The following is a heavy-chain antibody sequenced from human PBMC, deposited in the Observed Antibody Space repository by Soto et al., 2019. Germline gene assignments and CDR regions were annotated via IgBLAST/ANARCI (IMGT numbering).Heavy chain of an antibody. CDR3: ARGKARYSSSWYYFDY. Sequence: QVQLQQWGAGLLKPSETLSLTCSVYGGSFSCYYWSWIRQPPGKGLEWIGAINHSGSTNYNPSLKSRVTTSVDASKNQFYLKLSSVTAADTAVYYCARGKARYSSSWYYFDYWGQGTLVTVSS. J-gene: IGHJ4*02. D-gene: IGHD6-13*01. CDR1: GGSFSCYY. V-gene: IGHV4-34*01. CDR2: INHSGST.